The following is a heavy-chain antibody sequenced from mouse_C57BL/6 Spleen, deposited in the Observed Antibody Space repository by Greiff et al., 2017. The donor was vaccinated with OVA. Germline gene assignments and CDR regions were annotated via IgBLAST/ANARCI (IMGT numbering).Heavy chain of an antibody. CDR1: GYTFTDYN. V-gene: IGHV1-18*01. D-gene: IGHD2-1*01. CDR3: AREGMIYYGNYVAWFAY. J-gene: IGHJ3*01. Sequence: EVQLQQSGPELVKPGASVKIPCKASGYTFTDYNMDWVKQSHGKSLEWIGDINPNNGGTIYNQKFKGKATLTVDKSSSTAYMELRSLTSEDTAVYYCAREGMIYYGNYVAWFAYWGQGTLVTVSA. CDR2: INPNNGGT.